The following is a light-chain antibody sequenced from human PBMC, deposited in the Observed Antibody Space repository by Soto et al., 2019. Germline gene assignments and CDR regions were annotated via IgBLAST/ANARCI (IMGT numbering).Light chain of an antibody. CDR3: GTWDSSLSDAVV. Sequence: QSFLTQPPSVSAAPGQKVTISCSGTSSNIGRNYVAWYQQLPGTAPKLLIYDNDKRPSGIPDRFSGSKSGTSATLGITGLQTGDEADYYCGTWDSSLSDAVVFGEGTKVTVL. CDR2: DND. J-gene: IGLJ2*01. V-gene: IGLV1-51*01. CDR1: SSNIGRNY.